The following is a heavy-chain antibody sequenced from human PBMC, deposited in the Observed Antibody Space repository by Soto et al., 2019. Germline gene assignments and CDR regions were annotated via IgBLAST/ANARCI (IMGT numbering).Heavy chain of an antibody. CDR1: GFTFSSYA. J-gene: IGHJ1*01. Sequence: QVQLVESGGGVVQPGRSLRLSCAASGFTFSSYAMHWVRQAPGKGLEWGAVISYDGSNKYYADSVKGRFTIARDNSKNTLYLQMNSLRAEDTAVYYCARDPISPGLRFGGYFQHWGQGTLVTVSS. CDR3: ARDPISPGLRFGGYFQH. CDR2: ISYDGSNK. V-gene: IGHV3-30-3*01. D-gene: IGHD3-10*01.